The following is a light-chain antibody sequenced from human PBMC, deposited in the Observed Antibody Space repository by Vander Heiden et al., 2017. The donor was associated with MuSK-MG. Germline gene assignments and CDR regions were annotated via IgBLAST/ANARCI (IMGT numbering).Light chain of an antibody. CDR3: QAWDSSNVV. Sequence: SYALTQPPSVSVSPGQAASITCSGDKLGDKYACWYQQKPGQSPVLVIYQDIKRPSGIPERFSGSNSGNTATLTISGTQAMDEADYYCQAWDSSNVVFGGGTKLTVL. V-gene: IGLV3-1*01. CDR2: QDI. J-gene: IGLJ2*01. CDR1: KLGDKY.